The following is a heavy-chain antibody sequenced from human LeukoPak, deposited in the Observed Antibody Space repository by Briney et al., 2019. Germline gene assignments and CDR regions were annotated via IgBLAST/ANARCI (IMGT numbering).Heavy chain of an antibody. Sequence: ASVKVSCKASGYTFTGYYMHWVRQAPGQGLEWMGRINPNSGGTNYAQKFQGRVTMTRDTSISTAYMELSGLRSDDTAVYYCARQLADYYGSAHYYGMDVWGQGTTVTVSS. D-gene: IGHD3-10*01. CDR2: INPNSGGT. CDR1: GYTFTGYY. V-gene: IGHV1-2*06. CDR3: ARQLADYYGSAHYYGMDV. J-gene: IGHJ6*02.